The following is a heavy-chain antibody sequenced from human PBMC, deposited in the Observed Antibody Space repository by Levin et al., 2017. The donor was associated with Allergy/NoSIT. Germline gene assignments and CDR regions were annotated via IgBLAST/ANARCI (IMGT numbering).Heavy chain of an antibody. V-gene: IGHV1-69*13. CDR2: IVPMFGTP. Sequence: PVASVKVSCKASGGTFRSYAITWVRQAPGLGLEWVGGIVPMFGTPNYAQKFQGRVTITADESTNTAYMDLSGLTSEDTAVYYCAREGSDTAGYYAFWGQGTRVTVSS. D-gene: IGHD3-22*01. CDR3: AREGSDTAGYYAF. J-gene: IGHJ4*02. CDR1: GGTFRSYA.